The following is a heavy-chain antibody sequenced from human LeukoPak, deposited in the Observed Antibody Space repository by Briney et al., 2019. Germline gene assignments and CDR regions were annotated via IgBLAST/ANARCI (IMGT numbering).Heavy chain of an antibody. J-gene: IGHJ3*02. V-gene: IGHV3-48*01. CDR1: GFTFSSYS. Sequence: PGGSLRLSCAASGFTFSSYSMNWVRQAPGKGLEWVSYISSSSSTIYYADSVKGRFTISRDNSKNTLYLQMNSLKAEDTAVYYCAKEFGSWYLGGAFDIWGQGTMVTVSS. D-gene: IGHD6-13*01. CDR3: AKEFGSWYLGGAFDI. CDR2: ISSSSSTI.